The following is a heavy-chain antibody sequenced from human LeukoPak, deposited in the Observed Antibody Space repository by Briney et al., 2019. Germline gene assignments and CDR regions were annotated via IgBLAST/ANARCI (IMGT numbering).Heavy chain of an antibody. V-gene: IGHV4-34*01. CDR1: GGSFSGYY. D-gene: IGHD3-10*01. CDR2: INHSGST. Sequence: SETLSLTCAVYGGSFSGYYWSWIRQPPGKGLEWIGEINHSGSTNYNPSLKSRVTISVDTSKNQFSLKLSSVTAADTAVYYCARGVPLNYYGSGSLNHWGQGTLVTVSS. CDR3: ARGVPLNYYGSGSLNH. J-gene: IGHJ5*02.